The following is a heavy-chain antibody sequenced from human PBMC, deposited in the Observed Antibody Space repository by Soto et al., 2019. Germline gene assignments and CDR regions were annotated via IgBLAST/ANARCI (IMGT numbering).Heavy chain of an antibody. Sequence: PGESLKISCKGSGFSFTSQWIGWVRQMPGKGLEWMGIICPGDSDIRYSPSFQGQVTISADKSISTAYLQWSSLKASDTAMYYCARLSWDNGIPTIGPGWYFQDWGHGTMVTVSS. CDR1: GFSFTSQW. CDR2: ICPGDSDI. J-gene: IGHJ1*01. V-gene: IGHV5-51*01. CDR3: ARLSWDNGIPTIGPGWYFQD. D-gene: IGHD4-17*01.